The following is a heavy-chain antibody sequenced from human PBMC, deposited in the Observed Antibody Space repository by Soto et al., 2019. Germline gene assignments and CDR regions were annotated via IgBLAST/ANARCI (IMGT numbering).Heavy chain of an antibody. CDR3: ARILVSHSSSDYFDY. CDR2: IYYSGST. Sequence: SETLSLTCTVSGGSVSSGSYYWSWIRQPPGKGLEWIGYIYYSGSTNYNPSLKSRVTISVDTSKNQFSLKLSSVTAADTAVYYCARILVSHSSSDYFDYWGQGTLVTVSS. D-gene: IGHD6-6*01. J-gene: IGHJ4*02. CDR1: GGSVSSGSYY. V-gene: IGHV4-61*01.